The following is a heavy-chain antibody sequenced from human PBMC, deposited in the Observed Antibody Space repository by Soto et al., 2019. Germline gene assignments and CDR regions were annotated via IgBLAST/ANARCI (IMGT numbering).Heavy chain of an antibody. D-gene: IGHD1-7*01. CDR2: TYYRSRWYN. V-gene: IGHV6-1*01. CDR3: AGTSSLQWYYMDV. Sequence: SQTLSLTCVISGDSVSSNSAAWNWIRQYPSRGLEWLGRTYYRSRWYNDYAVSVRSRITVNADTSKNQFSLHLNSVTPEDTAVDYCAGTSSLQWYYMDVWDKGTTVTVSS. J-gene: IGHJ6*03. CDR1: GDSVSSNSAA.